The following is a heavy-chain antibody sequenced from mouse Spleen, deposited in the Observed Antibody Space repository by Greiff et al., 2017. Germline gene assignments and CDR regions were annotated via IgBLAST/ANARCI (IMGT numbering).Heavy chain of an antibody. CDR2: ISSGGSYT. V-gene: IGHV5-9*02. CDR3: ARQGGGNYLDY. CDR1: GFAFSSYD. J-gene: IGHJ2*01. D-gene: IGHD1-1*02. Sequence: EVKLMESGGGLVKPGGSLKLSCAASGFAFSSYDMSWVRQTPEKRLEWVATISSGGSYTYYPDSVKGRFTISRDNARNTLYLQMSSLRSEDTALYYCARQGGGNYLDYWGQGTTLTVSS.